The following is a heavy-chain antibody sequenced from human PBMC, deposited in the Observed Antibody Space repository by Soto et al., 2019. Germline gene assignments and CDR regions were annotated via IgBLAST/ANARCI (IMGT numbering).Heavy chain of an antibody. CDR2: ISGSGGST. V-gene: IGHV3-23*01. Sequence: GGFLRLSCAASGFTFSSYAMSWVRQAPGKGLEWVSAISGSGGSTYYADSVKGRFTISRDNSKNTLYLQMNSLRAEDTAVYYCAKDRTRTAMATSDYWGQGTLVTVSS. CDR3: AKDRTRTAMATSDY. D-gene: IGHD5-18*01. CDR1: GFTFSSYA. J-gene: IGHJ4*02.